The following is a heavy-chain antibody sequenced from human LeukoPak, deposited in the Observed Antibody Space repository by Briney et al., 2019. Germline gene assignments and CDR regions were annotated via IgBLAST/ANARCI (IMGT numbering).Heavy chain of an antibody. J-gene: IGHJ5*02. V-gene: IGHV4-34*01. CDR3: ARHDRPTSSSGGWFDP. CDR1: GGSFSGYY. D-gene: IGHD6-13*01. CDR2: INHSGST. Sequence: SETLSLTCAVYGGSFSGYYWSWIRQPPGKGLEWIGEINHSGSTNYNPSLKSRVTISVDTSKNQFSLKLSSVTAADTAVYYCARHDRPTSSSGGWFDPLGPGNPGHRLL.